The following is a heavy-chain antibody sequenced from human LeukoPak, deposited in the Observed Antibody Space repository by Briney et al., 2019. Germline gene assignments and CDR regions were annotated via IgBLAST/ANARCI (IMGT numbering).Heavy chain of an antibody. D-gene: IGHD1-1*01. Sequence: SETLSLTCTVSGGSISSYYWSWIRQPPGKGLEWIGYIYYSGSTNYNPSLKSRVTISVDTSKNQFSLKLSSVSAADTAVYYCARSNWQDAFDIWGQGTMVTVSS. V-gene: IGHV4-59*01. J-gene: IGHJ3*02. CDR3: ARSNWQDAFDI. CDR1: GGSISSYY. CDR2: IYYSGST.